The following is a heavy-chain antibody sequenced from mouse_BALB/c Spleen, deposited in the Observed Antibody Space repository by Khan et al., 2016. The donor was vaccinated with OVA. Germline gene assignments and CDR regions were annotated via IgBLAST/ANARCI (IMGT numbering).Heavy chain of an antibody. Sequence: QVQLKESGPGLVAPSQSLSITCTVSGFSLTSYGVHWVRQPLGKGLEWLVVIWSDGFTTYNSTLKSRLSISKDNSKSQVFLKMNSLQTDDTAMYYCARGVYYFGSRYMDYWGQGTSVTVSS. CDR3: ARGVYYFGSRYMDY. D-gene: IGHD1-1*01. J-gene: IGHJ4*01. CDR2: IWSDGFT. CDR1: GFSLTSYG. V-gene: IGHV2-6*02.